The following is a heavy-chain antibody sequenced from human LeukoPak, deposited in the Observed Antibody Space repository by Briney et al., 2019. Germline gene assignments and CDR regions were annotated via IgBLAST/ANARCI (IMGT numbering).Heavy chain of an antibody. J-gene: IGHJ4*02. D-gene: IGHD6-13*01. CDR2: IIPIFGTA. CDR1: GGTFSSYA. V-gene: IGHV1-69*05. CDR3: ARDRLAAAAGPFFDY. Sequence: SVKVSCKASGGTFSSYAISWVRQAPGQGLEWMGGIIPIFGTANYAQKFQGRVTITTDESTSTAYMGLSSLRSEDTAVYYCARDRLAAAAGPFFDYWGQGTLVTVSS.